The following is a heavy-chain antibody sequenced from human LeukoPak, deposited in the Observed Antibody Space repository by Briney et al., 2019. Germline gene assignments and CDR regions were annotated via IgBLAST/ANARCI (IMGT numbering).Heavy chain of an antibody. J-gene: IGHJ4*02. CDR1: GFTFSSYS. V-gene: IGHV3-21*01. CDR2: ISSSSSYI. Sequence: KSGGSLRLSCAASGFTFSSYSMNWVRQAPGKGLEWVSSISSSSSYIYYADSVKGRFTISRDNAKNSLYLQMNSLRAEDTAVYYCARSYCGGDCYTDYWGQGTLVTVSS. CDR3: ARSYCGGDCYTDY. D-gene: IGHD2-21*02.